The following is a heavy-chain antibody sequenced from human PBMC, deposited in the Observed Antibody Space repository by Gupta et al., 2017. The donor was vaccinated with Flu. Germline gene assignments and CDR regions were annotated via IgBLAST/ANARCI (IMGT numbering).Heavy chain of an antibody. Sequence: QVQLVQSGAEVKKPGSSVKVSCKASGGTFSSYAFSWVRQAPGQGLEWMGGIIHFFGTANDAQKFQGSVTITADEAKRTACIELTRLRSEDKAVYYWASPAGVMVAATSNGFQDWGQGTLVTVSS. J-gene: IGHJ1*01. V-gene: IGHV1-69*01. D-gene: IGHD2-15*01. CDR2: IIHFFGTA. CDR3: ASPAGVMVAATSNGFQD. CDR1: GGTFSSYA.